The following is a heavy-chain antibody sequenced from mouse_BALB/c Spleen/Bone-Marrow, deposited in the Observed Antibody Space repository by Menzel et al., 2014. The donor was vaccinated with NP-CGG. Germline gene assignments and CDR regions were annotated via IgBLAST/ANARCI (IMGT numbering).Heavy chain of an antibody. CDR2: INPSNGRA. CDR3: ARYYNYYFDV. J-gene: IGHJ1*01. D-gene: IGHD1-1*01. Sequence: QVQLKQSGAEVVKPGASVRLSCKTSGYTFTNYWMHWVKQRPGQGLEWFGVINPSNGRATYSEKFKSKATLTVDTSSSTAYMQLSSLTSEDSAVYYCARYYNYYFDVWGAGTTVTVSS. V-gene: IGHV1S81*02. CDR1: GYTFTNYW.